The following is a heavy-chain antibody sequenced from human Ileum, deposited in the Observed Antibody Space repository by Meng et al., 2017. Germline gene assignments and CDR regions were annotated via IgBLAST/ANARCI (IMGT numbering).Heavy chain of an antibody. Sequence: ASVKVSCKASGYTFTTNGFSWVRQAPGQGLEWVGWIAPYNGDTNHAQKFQGRVTMTTDTSTNTAYMELGSLRSDDTAVYYCARFWGVATPAGYWGLGTLVTVSS. D-gene: IGHD3-16*01. V-gene: IGHV1-18*01. CDR3: ARFWGVATPAGY. CDR1: GYTFTTNG. CDR2: IAPYNGDT. J-gene: IGHJ4*02.